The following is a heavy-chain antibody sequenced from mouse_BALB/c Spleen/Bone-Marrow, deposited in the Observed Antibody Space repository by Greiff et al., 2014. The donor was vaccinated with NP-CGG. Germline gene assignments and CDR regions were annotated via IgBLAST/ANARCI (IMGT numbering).Heavy chain of an antibody. CDR1: GFTFSSFG. J-gene: IGHJ2*01. CDR3: ARLRRYYGYFDY. D-gene: IGHD1-1*01. CDR2: ISSGSSTI. V-gene: IGHV5-17*02. Sequence: EVKLMESGGGLVQPGGSRKLSCAASGFTFSSFGMHWVRQASEKGLEWVAYISSGSSTIYYADTVKGRFTISRDNPKNTLFLQMTSLRSEDTAMYYCARLRRYYGYFDYWGQGTTLTVSS.